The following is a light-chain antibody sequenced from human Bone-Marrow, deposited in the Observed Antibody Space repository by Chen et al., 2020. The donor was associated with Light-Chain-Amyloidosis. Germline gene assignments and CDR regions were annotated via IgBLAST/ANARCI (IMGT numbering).Light chain of an antibody. CDR3: QVWDRSSDRPV. V-gene: IGLV3-21*02. J-gene: IGLJ3*02. Sequence: SYVLTQPSSVSVAPGQPATPACGGNNIGSTSVHWYQQTPGQAPLLVVYDDSDRPSGIPERLSGSNSANTATLTISRVEAGDEADYYCQVWDRSSDRPVFGGGTKLTVL. CDR1: NIGSTS. CDR2: DDS.